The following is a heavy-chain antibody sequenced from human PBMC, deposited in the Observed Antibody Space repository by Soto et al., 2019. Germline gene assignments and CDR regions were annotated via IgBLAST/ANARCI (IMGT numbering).Heavy chain of an antibody. CDR1: GGSYSAYY. CDR2: IYYSGRT. D-gene: IGHD3-22*01. J-gene: IGHJ4*02. V-gene: IGHV4-59*01. Sequence: SETLSLTCAVYGGSYSAYYWSWIRQPPGKGLEWIGYIYYSGRTNYNPSLKSRVTISVDTSKNQFSLKLSSVTAADTAVYYCARDSPLSGFEYYFDYWGQGTLVTVSS. CDR3: ARDSPLSGFEYYFDY.